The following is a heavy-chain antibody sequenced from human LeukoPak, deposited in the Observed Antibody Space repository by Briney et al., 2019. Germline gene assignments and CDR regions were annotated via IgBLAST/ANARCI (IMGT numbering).Heavy chain of an antibody. J-gene: IGHJ3*02. V-gene: IGHV3-21*01. Sequence: GGSLRLSCAVSGFTFSSYSMNWVRQAPGEGLEWVSFIDTSAAYIYYGDSMRGRFTISRDNAKNSLYLQMNGLRAEDTAVYYCARGRSITLLRGVAMSDGFDIWGQGTMVTVSS. CDR1: GFTFSSYS. D-gene: IGHD3-10*01. CDR2: IDTSAAYI. CDR3: ARGRSITLLRGVAMSDGFDI.